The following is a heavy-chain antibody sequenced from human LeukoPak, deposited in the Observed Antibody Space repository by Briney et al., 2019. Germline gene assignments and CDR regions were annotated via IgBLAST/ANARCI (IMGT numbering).Heavy chain of an antibody. CDR1: GFTFSSYA. J-gene: IGHJ6*02. CDR2: ISSSSSYI. D-gene: IGHD6-13*01. Sequence: GGSLRLSCAASGFTFSSYAMGWVRQAPGKGLEWVSSISSSSSYIYYADSVKGRFTISRDNAKNSLYLQMNSLRAEDTAVYYCARDFAGRYYYYYGMDVWGQGTTVTVSS. CDR3: ARDFAGRYYYYYGMDV. V-gene: IGHV3-21*01.